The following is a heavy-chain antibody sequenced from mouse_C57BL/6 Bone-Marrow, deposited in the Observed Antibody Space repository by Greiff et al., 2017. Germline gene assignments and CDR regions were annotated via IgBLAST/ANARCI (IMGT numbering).Heavy chain of an antibody. V-gene: IGHV5-12*01. J-gene: IGHJ1*03. Sequence: VQLKESGGGLVQPGGSLKLSCAASGFTFSDYYMYWVRQTPEKRLEWVAYISNGGGSTYSPATVKGRFTISRDTAKNTLYLQMSRLKSEDTAMYYCARHGGGYYEYDDWYFDVCGTGTTVTVAS. CDR3: ARHGGGYYEYDDWYFDV. CDR1: GFTFSDYY. CDR2: ISNGGGST. D-gene: IGHD2-4*01.